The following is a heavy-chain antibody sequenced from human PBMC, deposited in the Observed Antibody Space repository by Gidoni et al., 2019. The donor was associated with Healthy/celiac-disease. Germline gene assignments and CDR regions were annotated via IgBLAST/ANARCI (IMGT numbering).Heavy chain of an antibody. D-gene: IGHD3-3*01. CDR3: ARVHITIFGTYGMDV. V-gene: IGHV4-34*01. CDR2: INHSGST. Sequence: QVQLQQWGAGLLKPSETLSLTCALYGGSFSGYYWSWIRQPPGKGLEWIGEINHSGSTNYNPSLKSRVTISVDTSKNQFSLKLSSVTAADTAVYYCARVHITIFGTYGMDVWGQGTTVTVSS. J-gene: IGHJ6*02. CDR1: GGSFSGYY.